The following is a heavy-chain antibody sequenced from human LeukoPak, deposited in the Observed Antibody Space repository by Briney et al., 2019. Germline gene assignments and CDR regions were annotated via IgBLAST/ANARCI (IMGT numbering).Heavy chain of an antibody. CDR3: ASPSIAAAGTPFDY. CDR1: GGSISSSSYY. D-gene: IGHD6-13*01. J-gene: IGHJ4*02. Sequence: PSETLSLTCTVSGGSISSSSYYWGWIRQPPGKGLEGIGSIYYSGSTYYNPSLKSRVTISVDTSKNQFSLKLSSVTAADTAVYYCASPSIAAAGTPFDYWGQGTLVTVSS. V-gene: IGHV4-39*01. CDR2: IYYSGST.